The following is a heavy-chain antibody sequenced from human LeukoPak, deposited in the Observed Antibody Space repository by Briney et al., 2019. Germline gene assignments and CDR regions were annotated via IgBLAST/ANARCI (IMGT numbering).Heavy chain of an antibody. CDR3: ARDSSQDAFDI. D-gene: IGHD6-6*01. V-gene: IGHV1-3*03. Sequence: ASVKVSCKASGYTFTSYDINWVRQAPGQRLEWMGWINAGNGDIKYSQEFQGRVTITRDTSANTDYMELSSLRSEDMAMYYCARDSSQDAFDIWGQGTMVTVSS. CDR1: GYTFTSYD. J-gene: IGHJ3*02. CDR2: INAGNGDI.